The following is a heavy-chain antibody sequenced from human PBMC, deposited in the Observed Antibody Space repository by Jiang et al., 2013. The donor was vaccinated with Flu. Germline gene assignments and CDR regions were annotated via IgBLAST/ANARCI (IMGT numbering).Heavy chain of an antibody. CDR2: ISGSGGST. D-gene: IGHD3-3*01. Sequence: EWVSAISGSGGSTYYADSVKGRFTISRDNSKNTVYLQMKSLRAEDTAVYYCAKNRAGVVGLDFQHWGQGTLVTVSS. V-gene: IGHV3-23*01. CDR3: AKNRAGVVGLDFQH. J-gene: IGHJ1*01.